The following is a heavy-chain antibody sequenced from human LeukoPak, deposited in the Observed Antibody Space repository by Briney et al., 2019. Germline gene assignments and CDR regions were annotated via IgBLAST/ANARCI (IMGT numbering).Heavy chain of an antibody. CDR1: GDSISSNNYY. CDR3: ARSRYSSSWSNFYYYYMDV. CDR2: ISYSGST. D-gene: IGHD6-13*01. V-gene: IGHV4-39*07. Sequence: SETLSLTCTVSGDSISSNNYYWGWIRQPPGKGLEWIGSISYSGSTNYNPSLKSRVTMSVDTSKNQFSLKLSSVTAADTAVYYCARSRYSSSWSNFYYYYMDVWGKGTTVTISS. J-gene: IGHJ6*03.